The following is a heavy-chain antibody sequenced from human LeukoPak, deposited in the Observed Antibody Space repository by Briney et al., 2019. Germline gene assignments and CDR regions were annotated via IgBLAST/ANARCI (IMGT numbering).Heavy chain of an antibody. J-gene: IGHJ4*02. CDR3: ARDPPYYYDSSGAIPD. CDR1: GGTFSSYA. D-gene: IGHD3-22*01. Sequence: SVKVSCKASGGTFSSYAISWVRQAPGQGLEWMGRIIPILGIANYAQKFQGRVTITADKSTSTAYTELSSLRSEDTAVYYCARDPPYYYDSSGAIPDWGQGTLVTVSS. V-gene: IGHV1-69*04. CDR2: IIPILGIA.